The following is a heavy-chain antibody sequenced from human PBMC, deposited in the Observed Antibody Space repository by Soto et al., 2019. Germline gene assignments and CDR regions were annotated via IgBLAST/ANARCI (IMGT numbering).Heavy chain of an antibody. D-gene: IGHD6-19*01. Sequence: GASVKVSCAASGFTFSSYAMHWVRQAPGKGLEWVAVISYDGSNKYYADSVKGRFTISRDNSKNTLYLQMNSLRAEDTAVYYCARSQTRIAVAANYWGQGTLVTVSS. CDR1: GFTFSSYA. V-gene: IGHV3-30-3*01. CDR3: ARSQTRIAVAANY. CDR2: ISYDGSNK. J-gene: IGHJ4*02.